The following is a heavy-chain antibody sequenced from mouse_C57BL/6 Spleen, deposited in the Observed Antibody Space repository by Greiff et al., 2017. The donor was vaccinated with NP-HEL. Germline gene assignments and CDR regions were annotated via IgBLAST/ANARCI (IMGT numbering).Heavy chain of an antibody. J-gene: IGHJ2*01. CDR3: ARYYGNPEGFDY. CDR1: GYTFTSYW. Sequence: QVQLQQPGAELVKPGASVKMSCKASGYTFTSYWITWVKQRPGQGLEWIGDIYPGSGSTNYNEKFKSKATLTVDTSSSTAYMQLSSLTSEDSAVYYCARYYGNPEGFDYWGQGTTLTVSS. CDR2: IYPGSGST. V-gene: IGHV1-55*01. D-gene: IGHD2-1*01.